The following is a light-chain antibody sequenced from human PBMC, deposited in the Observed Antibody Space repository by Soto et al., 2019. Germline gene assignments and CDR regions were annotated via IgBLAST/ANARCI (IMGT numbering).Light chain of an antibody. Sequence: AIRMTQSPSSFSASTGDRVTITCRASQGISSYLNWYQQKPGKVPKLLIYQASSLQNGVPARFIGSGSGTEFTLTISSLQPDDVATYYCQQYTCLWTFGPGTKVDIK. CDR3: QQYTCLWT. V-gene: IGKV1-8*01. CDR1: QGISSY. CDR2: QAS. J-gene: IGKJ1*01.